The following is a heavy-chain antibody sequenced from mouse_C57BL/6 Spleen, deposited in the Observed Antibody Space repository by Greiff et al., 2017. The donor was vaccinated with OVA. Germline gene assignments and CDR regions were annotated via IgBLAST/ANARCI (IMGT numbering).Heavy chain of an antibody. CDR1: GYSFTSYY. D-gene: IGHD3-1*01. Sequence: VKLMESGPELVKPGASVKISCKASGYSFTSYYIHWVKQRPGQGLEWIGWIYPGSGNTKYNEKFKGKATLTADTSSSTAYMQLSSLTSEDSAVYYCASGPAHFDYWGQGTTLTVSS. J-gene: IGHJ2*01. CDR3: ASGPAHFDY. CDR2: IYPGSGNT. V-gene: IGHV1-66*01.